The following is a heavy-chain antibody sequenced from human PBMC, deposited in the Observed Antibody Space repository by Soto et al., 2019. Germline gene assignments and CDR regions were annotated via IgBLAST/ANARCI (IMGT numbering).Heavy chain of an antibody. D-gene: IGHD2-2*01. J-gene: IGHJ5*01. Sequence: QVQLVQSGAAVKTPGSAIKVYCKTFGGTFGTNAISWVLQAPGQGPEWMGGILPIFGAATYAQRFKGRLSITADRSTNTAYLELSELRSEETATDYCAREIMTSWFDSWGQGTLVTVSS. CDR1: GGTFGTNA. V-gene: IGHV1-69*06. CDR3: AREIMTSWFDS. CDR2: ILPIFGAA.